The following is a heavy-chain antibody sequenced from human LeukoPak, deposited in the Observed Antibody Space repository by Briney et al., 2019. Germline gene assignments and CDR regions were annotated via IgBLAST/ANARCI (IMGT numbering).Heavy chain of an antibody. CDR3: AKDKAVVTGTGTYFDY. Sequence: PGGSLRLSCAASGFTFSSYAMSWVRQAPGKGLEWVSAISGSGGSTYYADSVKGRFTISRDNSKSTLFLQMNSLRVEDTAIYYCAKDKAVVTGTGTYFDYWGQGTLVTVSS. CDR2: ISGSGGST. V-gene: IGHV3-23*01. CDR1: GFTFSSYA. J-gene: IGHJ4*02. D-gene: IGHD6-19*01.